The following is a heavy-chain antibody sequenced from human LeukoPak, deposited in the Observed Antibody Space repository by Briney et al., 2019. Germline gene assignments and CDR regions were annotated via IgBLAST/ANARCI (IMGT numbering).Heavy chain of an antibody. CDR1: GGSISSSNYY. J-gene: IGHJ4*02. V-gene: IGHV4-39*07. D-gene: IGHD3-10*01. Sequence: PSETLSLTCTVSGGSISSSNYYWGWMRQPPGKGLEWIGSMYYSGSIFYNPSLKSRVTISINTSKNQFSLKVSSVTAADTAVYYCARARVPGSYSPKGPFDYWGQGTLVTVSS. CDR3: ARARVPGSYSPKGPFDY. CDR2: MYYSGSI.